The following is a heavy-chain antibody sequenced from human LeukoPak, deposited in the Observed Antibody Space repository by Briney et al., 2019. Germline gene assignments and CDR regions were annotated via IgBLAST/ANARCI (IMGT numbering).Heavy chain of an antibody. J-gene: IGHJ4*02. Sequence: GESLRLSCAASGFSFSRYWMSWVRQAPVRGLEWVANIKPDGSEIYYVDSVKGRFTISRDNAKNAVYLQMNSLRVEDTAVYYCAKGDTTWELPHDYWGQGTLVTVSS. D-gene: IGHD1-26*01. CDR2: IKPDGSEI. CDR3: AKGDTTWELPHDY. V-gene: IGHV3-7*03. CDR1: GFSFSRYW.